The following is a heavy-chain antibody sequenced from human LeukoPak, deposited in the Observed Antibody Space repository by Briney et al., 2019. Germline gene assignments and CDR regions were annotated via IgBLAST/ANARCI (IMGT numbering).Heavy chain of an antibody. D-gene: IGHD2-15*01. CDR1: GFTVSSNY. Sequence: GGSLRLSCAASGFTVSSNYMSWVRQAPGKGLEWVSVIYSGGSTYYADSVKGRFTISRDNSKNTLYLQMNSLRAEDTAVYYCARAYCSGGSCYLGAFDIWGQGTMVTVSS. V-gene: IGHV3-53*01. CDR3: ARAYCSGGSCYLGAFDI. J-gene: IGHJ3*02. CDR2: IYSGGST.